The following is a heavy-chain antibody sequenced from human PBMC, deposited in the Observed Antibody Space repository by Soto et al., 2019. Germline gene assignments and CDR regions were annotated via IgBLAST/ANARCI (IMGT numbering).Heavy chain of an antibody. V-gene: IGHV1-24*01. Sequence: APVKVSCKVSGYTLTELSMHWVRQAPGKGLEWMGGFDPEDGETIYAQKFQGRVTMTEDTSTDTAYMELSSLRSEDTAVYYCATRYCSSTSCYASWFDPWGQGTLVTVSS. CDR1: GYTLTELS. CDR2: FDPEDGET. CDR3: ATRYCSSTSCYASWFDP. D-gene: IGHD2-2*01. J-gene: IGHJ5*02.